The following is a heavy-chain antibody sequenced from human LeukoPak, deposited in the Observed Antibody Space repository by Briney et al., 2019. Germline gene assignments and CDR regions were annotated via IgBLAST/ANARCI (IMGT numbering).Heavy chain of an antibody. Sequence: PGGSLRLSCAASGFTFSSYWMHWVRQAPGKGLLWVSRINSDGSSTTYADSVKGRFTISRDNAKNTLYLQMNSLRAEDTAVYHCANSYGGNTNFGYWGQGTLVTVSS. V-gene: IGHV3-74*01. J-gene: IGHJ4*02. CDR2: INSDGSST. D-gene: IGHD4-23*01. CDR1: GFTFSSYW. CDR3: ANSYGGNTNFGY.